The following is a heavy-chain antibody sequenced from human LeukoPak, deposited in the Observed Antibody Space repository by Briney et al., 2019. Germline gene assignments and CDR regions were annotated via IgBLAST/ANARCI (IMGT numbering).Heavy chain of an antibody. V-gene: IGHV4-59*13. J-gene: IGHJ5*02. CDR3: ARDRLRHFDP. D-gene: IGHD4-17*01. CDR1: GGFISQEY. Sequence: SETLPLTCTVSGGFISQEYWSWIRQPPGKGLEWIGYIYNSGSASYNPSLGSRVTMSVDTSKKQISLKLRSVTAADTAMYYCARDRLRHFDPWGQGTLVTVSS. CDR2: IYNSGSA.